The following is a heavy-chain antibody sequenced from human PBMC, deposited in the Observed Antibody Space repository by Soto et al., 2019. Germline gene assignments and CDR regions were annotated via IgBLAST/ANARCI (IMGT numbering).Heavy chain of an antibody. Sequence: SETLSLTCTVSGGSINNDVYYWGWIRQPPGKGLEWIGSIYYNGNTYYNPSLRSRVSMSVDKSNNEFSLSLTSVTAADTAVYYCATLPPRIVVVFTEMPTWGQGILVTVSS. CDR2: IYYNGNT. CDR3: ATLPPRIVVVFTEMPT. CDR1: GGSINNDVYY. D-gene: IGHD2-21*01. J-gene: IGHJ5*02. V-gene: IGHV4-39*07.